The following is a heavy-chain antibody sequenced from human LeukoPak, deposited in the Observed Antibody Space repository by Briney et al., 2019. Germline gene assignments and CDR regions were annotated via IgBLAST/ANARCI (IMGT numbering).Heavy chain of an antibody. CDR1: GFTFSSYA. V-gene: IGHV3-23*01. CDR3: AADRSPWLRGWFDP. D-gene: IGHD3-9*01. CDR2: ISGSGGSA. J-gene: IGHJ5*02. Sequence: GGSLRLSCAASGFTFSSYAMSWVRQAPGKGLEWVSAISGSGGSAYYTDSVKGRFTISRDNSENTLYLQMNSLRAEDTAVYYCAADRSPWLRGWFDPWGQGTLVTVSS.